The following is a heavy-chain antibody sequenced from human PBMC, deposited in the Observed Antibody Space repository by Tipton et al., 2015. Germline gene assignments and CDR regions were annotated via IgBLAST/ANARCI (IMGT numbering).Heavy chain of an antibody. Sequence: TLSLTCTVSGGSIGSYGWSWIRQPPGKGLEWIGYIYYSGSTNYNPSLKSRVTISVDTSKNQFSLKLNSVTAADTAMYYCARDDSALDSWGQGTLVTVSS. CDR3: ARDDSALDS. J-gene: IGHJ4*02. CDR1: GGSIGSYG. V-gene: IGHV4-59*12. D-gene: IGHD5-18*01. CDR2: IYYSGST.